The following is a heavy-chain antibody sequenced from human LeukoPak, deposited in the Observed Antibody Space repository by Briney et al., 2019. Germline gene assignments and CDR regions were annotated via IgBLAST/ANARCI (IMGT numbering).Heavy chain of an antibody. J-gene: IGHJ4*02. CDR1: GGSISSSSYY. CDR3: ARVHREESRGFYYYGSGSYLFDY. V-gene: IGHV4-39*07. Sequence: SETLSLTCTVSGGSISSSSYYWAWIRQPPGTGLEWIGSIYYSVTTFYNPSPKSRVTISVDTSKNQFSLKLSSVTAADTAVYYCARVHREESRGFYYYGSGSYLFDYWGQGTLVTVSS. CDR2: IYYSVTT. D-gene: IGHD3-10*01.